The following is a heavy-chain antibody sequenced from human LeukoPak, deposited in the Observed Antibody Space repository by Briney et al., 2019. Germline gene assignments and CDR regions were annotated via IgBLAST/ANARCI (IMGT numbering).Heavy chain of an antibody. CDR1: GGTFSSYA. Sequence: ASVKVSCKASGGTFSSYAISWVRQAPGQGPQWMGMINLIGGLTHYAPKFQGRVTMTRDTSTSTVYMELSSLGSEDTAVYYCARQQGIQYLNFDYWGQGALVTVSS. CDR2: INLIGGLT. V-gene: IGHV1-46*01. J-gene: IGHJ4*02. CDR3: ARQQGIQYLNFDY. D-gene: IGHD5-24*01.